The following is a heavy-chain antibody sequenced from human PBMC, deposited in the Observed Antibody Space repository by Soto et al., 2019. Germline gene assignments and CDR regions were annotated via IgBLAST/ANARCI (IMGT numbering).Heavy chain of an antibody. V-gene: IGHV1-3*01. CDR3: ARGGYCSSTSCYGGGYYYFDY. Sequence: QVQLVQSGAEVKKPGASVKVSCKASGYTFTSYAMHWVRQAPGQRLEWMGWINAGNGNTKYSQKFQGRVTITRDTSASTAYMELSSLSSEDTAVYYCARGGYCSSTSCYGGGYYYFDYWGQGTLVTVSS. J-gene: IGHJ4*02. CDR2: INAGNGNT. D-gene: IGHD2-2*01. CDR1: GYTFTSYA.